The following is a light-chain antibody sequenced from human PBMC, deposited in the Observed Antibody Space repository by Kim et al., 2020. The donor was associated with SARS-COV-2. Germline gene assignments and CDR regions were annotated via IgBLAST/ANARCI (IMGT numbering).Light chain of an antibody. Sequence: EIMLTQSPATLSLSPGDRATLSCRASQSISTYLAWYKQKPGQAPRLFIYDASNRVTGIPPTFSGSGSGTDFTLTISSLEPEDFAVYYCQQRSTWPYTFGQGTKLEI. CDR3: QQRSTWPYT. CDR1: QSISTY. J-gene: IGKJ2*01. V-gene: IGKV3-11*01. CDR2: DAS.